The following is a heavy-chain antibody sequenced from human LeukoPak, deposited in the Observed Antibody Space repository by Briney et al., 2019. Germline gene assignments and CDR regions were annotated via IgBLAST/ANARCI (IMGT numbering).Heavy chain of an antibody. D-gene: IGHD3-9*01. Sequence: SETLSLTCSVSGGSMNSYYWSWIRQSPGKGLEWIGYIYYSGSTNYNPSLKSRVTISVDASKNQFSLKLSSVTAADTAVYYCARHVWLQPFDYWGQGTLVTVSS. V-gene: IGHV4-59*08. J-gene: IGHJ4*02. CDR3: ARHVWLQPFDY. CDR2: IYYSGST. CDR1: GGSMNSYY.